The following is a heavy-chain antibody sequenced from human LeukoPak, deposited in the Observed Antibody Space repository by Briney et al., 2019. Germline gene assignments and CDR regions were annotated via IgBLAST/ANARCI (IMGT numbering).Heavy chain of an antibody. V-gene: IGHV1-2*02. CDR3: ARYYDFWSGYSWFDP. J-gene: IGHJ5*02. D-gene: IGHD3-3*01. CDR1: GYTFTSYY. Sequence: GASVKVSCKASGYTFTSYYMHWVRQAPGQGLGWMGWINPNSGGTNYAQKFQGRVTMTRDTSISTAYMELSRLRSDDTAVYYCARYYDFWSGYSWFDPWGQGTLVTVSS. CDR2: INPNSGGT.